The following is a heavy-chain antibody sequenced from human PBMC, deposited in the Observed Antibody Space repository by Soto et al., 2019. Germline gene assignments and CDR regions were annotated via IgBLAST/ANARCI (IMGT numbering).Heavy chain of an antibody. CDR3: AREMALAGNGEYNRCYP. CDR2: INAGNGNT. CDR1: GYTFTSYA. V-gene: IGHV1-3*01. Sequence: ASVKVSCKASGYTFTSYAMHWVRQAPGQRLEWMGWINAGNGNTKYSQKFQGRVTITRDTSPSTAYMALSSLRSEDSAVYYGAREMALAGNGEYNRCYPCGQGHLITVS. J-gene: IGHJ5*02. D-gene: IGHD2-8*01.